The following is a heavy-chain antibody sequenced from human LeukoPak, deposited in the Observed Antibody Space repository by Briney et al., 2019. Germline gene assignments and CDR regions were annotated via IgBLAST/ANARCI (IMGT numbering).Heavy chain of an antibody. CDR3: ARDHDYGPDY. CDR1: GYTFTVHY. J-gene: IGHJ4*02. V-gene: IGHV1-2*02. CDR2: IKPDSGAT. Sequence: ASLKVSCKASGYTFTVHYLHWLRQAPGQGLEWMGWIKPDSGATNFAQNFQGRVTMTSDTSINTAYMELSSLTSDDTAMYYCARDHDYGPDYWGQGTLVNVSA. D-gene: IGHD4/OR15-4a*01.